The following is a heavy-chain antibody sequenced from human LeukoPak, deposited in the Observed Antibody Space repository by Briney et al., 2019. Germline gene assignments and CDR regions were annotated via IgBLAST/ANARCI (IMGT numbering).Heavy chain of an antibody. V-gene: IGHV3-23*01. J-gene: IGHJ4*02. Sequence: QPGGSLRLSCAASGFSFSSYAMSWVRQAPGKGLEWVSAISGSGGGTYCADSVEGRFTISRDNSKNTLYLQMNSLRAEDTAVYYCAKEYYYGSGSYSPYYFDYWGQGTLVTVSS. CDR3: AKEYYYGSGSYSPYYFDY. D-gene: IGHD3-10*01. CDR1: GFSFSSYA. CDR2: ISGSGGGT.